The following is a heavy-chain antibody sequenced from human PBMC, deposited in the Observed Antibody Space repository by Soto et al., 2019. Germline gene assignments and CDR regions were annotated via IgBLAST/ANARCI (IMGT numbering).Heavy chain of an antibody. D-gene: IGHD5-18*01. CDR1: GXTFSSYS. Sequence: QPXGSLRLYCAASGXTFSSYSMHWVRQAPGKGLELVAVISHDGSNKNYADSVKGRFTISRDNSKNTLYLQMNSLRAEDTAVYYCARSGYSYGSEFDYWGQGTLGTVSS. V-gene: IGHV3-30-3*01. CDR2: ISHDGSNK. J-gene: IGHJ4*02. CDR3: ARSGYSYGSEFDY.